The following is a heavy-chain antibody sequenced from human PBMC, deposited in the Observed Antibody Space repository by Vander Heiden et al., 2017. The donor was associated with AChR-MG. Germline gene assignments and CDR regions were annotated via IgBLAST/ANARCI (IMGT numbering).Heavy chain of an antibody. CDR1: GGTFSSYA. D-gene: IGHD3-10*01. J-gene: IGHJ5*02. CDR3: ASTGRGVILDWFDP. Sequence: QVQLVQSGAEVKKPGSSVKVSCKASGGTFSSYAISWVRQAPGQGLEWMGGIIPIFGTENYAQMVQGRVTITADESTSTAHMELSRMSSEDTAVYYSASTGRGVILDWFDPWGQGTLVTVSS. V-gene: IGHV1-69*01. CDR2: IIPIFGTE.